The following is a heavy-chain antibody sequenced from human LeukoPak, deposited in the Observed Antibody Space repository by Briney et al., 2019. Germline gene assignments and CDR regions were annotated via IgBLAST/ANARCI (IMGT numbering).Heavy chain of an antibody. V-gene: IGHV3-74*01. CDR2: INSDGSST. CDR3: ARDLNTMIVVVTQPFDY. Sequence: GGSLRLSCAASGFTFSSYWMHWVRQAPGKGLVWVSRINSDGSSTSYADSVKGRFTISRDNAKNTLYLQMNSLRAEDTAVYYCARDLNTMIVVVTQPFDYWGQGTLVTVSS. CDR1: GFTFSSYW. J-gene: IGHJ4*02. D-gene: IGHD3-22*01.